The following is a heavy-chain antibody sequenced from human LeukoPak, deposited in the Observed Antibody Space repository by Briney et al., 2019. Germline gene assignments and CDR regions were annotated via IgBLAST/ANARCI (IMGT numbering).Heavy chain of an antibody. V-gene: IGHV3-21*01. J-gene: IGHJ6*03. CDR3: ARDKSGSYYHYYYYMDV. Sequence: PGGSLRLSCAASGFTFSSYSMNWVRQAPGKGLEWVSSISSSSSYIYYADSVKGRFTISRDNAKNSLYLQMNSLRVEDTAVYYCARDKSGSYYHYYYYMDVWGKGTTVTVSS. D-gene: IGHD1-26*01. CDR1: GFTFSSYS. CDR2: ISSSSSYI.